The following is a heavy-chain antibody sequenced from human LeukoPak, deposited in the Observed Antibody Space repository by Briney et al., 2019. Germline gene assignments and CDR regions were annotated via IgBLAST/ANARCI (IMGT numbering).Heavy chain of an antibody. Sequence: GASVKVSCKASGYTFTSYGISWVRQAPGQGLEWMGWISAYNGNTNYAQKLQGRVTMTTDTSTSTAYMELRSLRSDDTAVYYCARDLSSGWFREGEGFDPWGQGTLVTVSS. CDR2: ISAYNGNT. CDR1: GYTFTSYG. CDR3: ARDLSSGWFREGEGFDP. V-gene: IGHV1-18*01. D-gene: IGHD6-19*01. J-gene: IGHJ5*02.